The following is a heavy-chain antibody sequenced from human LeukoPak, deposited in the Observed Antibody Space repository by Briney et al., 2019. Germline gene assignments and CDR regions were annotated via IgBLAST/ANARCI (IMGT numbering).Heavy chain of an antibody. CDR1: GFTFSSYA. Sequence: GGSLRLSCVVSGFTFSSYAMSLVRQAPGKGLEWVSAISGSGGSSYYADSVKGRFTISRDNSKNTLYLQMNSLRAEDTAVYYCALLVSPTSSLDYWGQGTLVTVSS. V-gene: IGHV3-23*01. CDR2: ISGSGGSS. D-gene: IGHD2-8*02. J-gene: IGHJ4*02. CDR3: ALLVSPTSSLDY.